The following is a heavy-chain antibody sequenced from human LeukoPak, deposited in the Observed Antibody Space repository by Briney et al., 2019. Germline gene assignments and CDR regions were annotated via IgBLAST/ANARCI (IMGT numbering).Heavy chain of an antibody. CDR2: INHSGST. CDR3: ARETSRSYYFDY. J-gene: IGHJ4*02. D-gene: IGHD1-14*01. CDR1: GGSFSGYY. V-gene: IGHV4-34*01. Sequence: SETLSLTCAVYGGSFSGYYWSWIRQPPGKGLEWIGEINHSGSTNYNPSLKSRVTISVGTSKNQFSLKLSSVTAADTAVYYCARETSRSYYFDYWGQGTLVTVSS.